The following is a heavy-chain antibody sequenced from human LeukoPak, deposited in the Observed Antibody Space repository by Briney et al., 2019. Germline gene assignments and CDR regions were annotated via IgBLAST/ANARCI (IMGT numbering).Heavy chain of an antibody. V-gene: IGHV4-4*07. J-gene: IGHJ6*03. CDR1: GGSISSYY. Sequence: SETLSLTCTVSGGSISSYYWSWIRQPAGKGLEWIGRIYTSGSTNYNPSLKSRVTMSVDTSKNQFSLKTSSVTAADTAVYFCARGGPPGYYYDYYMDVWGKGTTVTISS. CDR3: ARGGPPGYYYDYYMDV. CDR2: IYTSGST.